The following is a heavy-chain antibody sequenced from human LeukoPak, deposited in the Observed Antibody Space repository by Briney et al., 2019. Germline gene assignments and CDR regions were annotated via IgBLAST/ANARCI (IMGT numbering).Heavy chain of an antibody. CDR3: AYSSNYQQQ. CDR1: GGSFSDYY. J-gene: IGHJ1*01. CDR2: INHGGST. Sequence: SETLSLTCAVYGGSFSDYYCSWIRQPPGKGLEWIGEINHGGSTNYNPSLKSRVTISVDTSKNQFSLKLSSVTAADTAMYCCAYSSNYQQQWGQGTLVTVSS. D-gene: IGHD2-2*01. V-gene: IGHV4-34*01.